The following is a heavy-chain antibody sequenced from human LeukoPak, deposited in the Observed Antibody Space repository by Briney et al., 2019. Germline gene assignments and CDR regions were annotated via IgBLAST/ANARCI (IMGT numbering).Heavy chain of an antibody. CDR3: ARPYCSGGTCYYDY. V-gene: IGHV1-46*01. J-gene: IGHJ4*02. D-gene: IGHD2-15*01. Sequence: ASVKVSCKAPGYTFTSYYMHWVRQAPGQGHEWMGIINPTGGSTRYAQKFQGRVTMTRDTSTSTVYMELSSLRSEDTAVYYCARPYCSGGTCYYDYWGQGTLVTVSS. CDR2: INPTGGST. CDR1: GYTFTSYY.